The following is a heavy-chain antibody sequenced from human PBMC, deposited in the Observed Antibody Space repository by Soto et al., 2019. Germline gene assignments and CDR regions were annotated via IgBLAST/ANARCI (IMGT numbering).Heavy chain of an antibody. CDR3: ARGPGTLEYRLLGHYYYGVDV. CDR1: GGSISSGDYY. V-gene: IGHV4-61*08. Sequence: SETLSLTCTVSGGSISSGDYYWSWILQPPGKGLEWIGYIYYSGSTNYNPSLKSRVTISVDTSKNQFSLKLSSVTAADTAVYYCARGPGTLEYRLLGHYYYGVDVWGQGTTVTVSS. CDR2: IYYSGST. J-gene: IGHJ6*02. D-gene: IGHD2-2*01.